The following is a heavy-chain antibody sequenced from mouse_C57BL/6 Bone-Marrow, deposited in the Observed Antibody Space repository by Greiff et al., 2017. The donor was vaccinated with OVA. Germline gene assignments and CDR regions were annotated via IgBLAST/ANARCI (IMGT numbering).Heavy chain of an antibody. CDR3: ARGGSYDGNLFAY. Sequence: VQRVESGAELVRPGTSVKMSCKASGYTFTNYWIGWVKQRPGHGLEWIGDIYPGGGYTNYNEKFKGKATLTADKSSSTAYMQFSSLTSEDSAIYYCARGGSYDGNLFAYWGQGTLVTVSA. V-gene: IGHV1-63*01. D-gene: IGHD2-10*01. J-gene: IGHJ3*01. CDR2: IYPGGGYT. CDR1: GYTFTNYW.